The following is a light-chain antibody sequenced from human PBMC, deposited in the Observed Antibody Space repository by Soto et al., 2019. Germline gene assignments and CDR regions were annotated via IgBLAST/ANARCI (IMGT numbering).Light chain of an antibody. CDR1: QSVSIN. J-gene: IGKJ1*01. CDR3: QQYNNCPWM. CDR2: SAS. Sequence: ELVRMPTPGTLSVSAEEGAPVSCRASQSVSINLAWYQQKPGQAPRLLIYSASTRATGIPARFSGSGSGTEFTLTISSLRSEDFAVYYCQQYNNCPWMCGQGTKVDIK. V-gene: IGKV3-15*01.